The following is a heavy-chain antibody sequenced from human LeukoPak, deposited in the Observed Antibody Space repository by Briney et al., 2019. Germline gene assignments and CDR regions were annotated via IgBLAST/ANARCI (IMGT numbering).Heavy chain of an antibody. CDR3: ARDRGVAVAGPPGY. CDR1: GGSINSHY. CDR2: IYYTGKN. Sequence: SETLSLTCAVSGGSINSHYWGWIRQPPGKGLQWIGDIYYTGKNNYNPSLKSRVTISLDTSKDHLSLNLTSVLAADTAVYYCARDRGVAVAGPPGYWGQGTLVTVSS. V-gene: IGHV4-4*08. D-gene: IGHD6-19*01. J-gene: IGHJ4*02.